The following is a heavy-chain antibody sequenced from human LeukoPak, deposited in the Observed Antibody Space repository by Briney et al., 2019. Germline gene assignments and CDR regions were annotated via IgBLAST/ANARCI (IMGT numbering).Heavy chain of an antibody. V-gene: IGHV3-23*01. D-gene: IGHD6-13*01. CDR2: ISGSGGST. Sequence: GGSLRPSCAASGFTFSSYAMSWVRQAPGKGLEWVSAISGSGGSTYYADSVKGRFTISRDNSKNTLYLQMNSLRAEDTAVYYCAKDGSEGYSSSWRYYYYYYGMDVWGQGTTVTVSS. CDR3: AKDGSEGYSSSWRYYYYYYGMDV. CDR1: GFTFSSYA. J-gene: IGHJ6*02.